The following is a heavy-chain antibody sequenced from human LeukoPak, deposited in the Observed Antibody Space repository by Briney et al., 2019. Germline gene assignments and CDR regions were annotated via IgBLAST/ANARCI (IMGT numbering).Heavy chain of an antibody. D-gene: IGHD2-15*01. J-gene: IGHJ4*02. V-gene: IGHV4-59*11. CDR1: GDSISSHY. Sequence: SETLSLTCTVSGDSISSHYWSWIRQPPGKGLEGIGYIYYSGSTTYNPSLTRRVTMSVDMSKNQFSLKLSSVTAAYTAISHSASVRYCSGGSCSSSFASWGPGALVTASS. CDR3: ASVRYCSGGSCSSSFAS. CDR2: IYYSGST.